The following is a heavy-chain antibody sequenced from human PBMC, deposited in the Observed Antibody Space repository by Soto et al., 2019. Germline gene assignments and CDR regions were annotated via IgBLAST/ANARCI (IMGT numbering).Heavy chain of an antibody. V-gene: IGHV1-69*06. CDR3: ASLRDSSGYYYYYYGMDV. J-gene: IGHJ6*02. D-gene: IGHD3-22*01. CDR2: IIPIFGTA. Sequence: SVKVSCKASGGTFSSYAISWVRQAPGQGLEWMGGIIPIFGTANYARKFQGRVTITADKSTSTAYMELSSLRSEDTAVYYCASLRDSSGYYYYYYGMDVWGQGTTVTVSS. CDR1: GGTFSSYA.